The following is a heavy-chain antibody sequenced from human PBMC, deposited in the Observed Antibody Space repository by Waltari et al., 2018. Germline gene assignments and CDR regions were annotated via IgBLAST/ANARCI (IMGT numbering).Heavy chain of an antibody. V-gene: IGHV3-64D*08. CDR1: GFRFRKSA. CDR3: VKGKEVAGNDS. CDR2: ISSNGGNT. Sequence: QLVASGGGFVQPGGSLSTSCLASGFRFRKSAMHWVRQAQGKGLEYVSTISSNGGNTYYADTVKDRFTISRDNSKNSLYLQMSNLRPEDTALYYCVKGKEVAGNDSWGQGAPVTVSS. D-gene: IGHD6-19*01. J-gene: IGHJ4*02.